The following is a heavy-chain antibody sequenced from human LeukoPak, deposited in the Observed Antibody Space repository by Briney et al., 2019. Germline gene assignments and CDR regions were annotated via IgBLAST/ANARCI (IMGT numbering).Heavy chain of an antibody. D-gene: IGHD4-23*01. CDR1: GFTFSSYA. CDR2: ISGSGGST. J-gene: IGHJ4*02. V-gene: IGHV3-23*01. CDR3: AKDDRDYGGNSGRVSVDY. Sequence: PGGSLRLSCAASGFTFSSYAMSWVRQAPGKGLEWVSAISGSGGSTYYADSVKGRFTISRDNSKNTLYLQMNSLRAEDTAVYYCAKDDRDYGGNSGRVSVDYWGQGTLVTVSS.